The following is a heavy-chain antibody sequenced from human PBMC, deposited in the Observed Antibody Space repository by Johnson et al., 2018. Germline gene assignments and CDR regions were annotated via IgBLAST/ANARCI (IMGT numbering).Heavy chain of an antibody. Sequence: VQLVQSGGGLVQPGGSLRLSCAASGFTVTSNYMSWVRQAPGKGLEWVSLISSSSSSIYYADSVKGRFTISRDNAKNSLYLQMNSLRAEDTAVYYWARDPRLNDWGAFDIWGQGTMVTVSS. CDR3: ARDPRLNDWGAFDI. J-gene: IGHJ3*02. V-gene: IGHV3-21*01. CDR1: GFTVTSNY. CDR2: ISSSSSSI. D-gene: IGHD3-9*01.